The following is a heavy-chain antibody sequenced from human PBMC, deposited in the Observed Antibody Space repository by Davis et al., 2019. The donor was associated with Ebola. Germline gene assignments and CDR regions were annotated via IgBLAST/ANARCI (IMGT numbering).Heavy chain of an antibody. V-gene: IGHV1-8*01. CDR2: MNPNSGNT. Sequence: ASVKVSCKASGYTFTSYDINWVRQATGQGLEWMGWMNPNSGNTGYAQKFQGRVTMTRNTSISTAYMELSSLTSEDTAVYYCARQYSSSWYYYTMDVWGQGTTVTVSS. CDR3: ARQYSSSWYYYTMDV. D-gene: IGHD6-13*01. J-gene: IGHJ6*02. CDR1: GYTFTSYD.